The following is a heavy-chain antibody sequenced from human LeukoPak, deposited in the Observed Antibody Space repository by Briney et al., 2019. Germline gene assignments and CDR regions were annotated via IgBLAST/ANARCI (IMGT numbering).Heavy chain of an antibody. CDR3: AKDRYCGGGTCYWSYFDY. V-gene: IGHV3-23*01. CDR2: ISGGGGST. CDR1: GFTFRTYA. D-gene: IGHD2-15*01. J-gene: IGHJ4*02. Sequence: GGSLRLSCAAFGFTFRTYAMSWVRQAPGKGLEWVSAISGGGGSTYYADSVKGRFTISRDNSKNTLFLQMNSLRAEDTAVYYCAKDRYCGGGTCYWSYFDYWGQGTLVTVSS.